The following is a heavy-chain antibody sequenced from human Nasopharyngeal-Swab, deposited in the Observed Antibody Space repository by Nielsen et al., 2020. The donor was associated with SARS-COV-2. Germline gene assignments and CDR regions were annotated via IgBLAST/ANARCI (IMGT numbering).Heavy chain of an antibody. CDR2: IYYSGST. Sequence: SDTLSLTCTVSGGSNSSGDYYWSWIRQPPGKGLEWIGYIYYSGSTYYNPSLKSRVTISVDTSKNQFSLKLSSVTAADTAVYYCARVFEAAAGLDYWGQGTLVTVSS. CDR1: GGSNSSGDYY. D-gene: IGHD6-13*01. CDR3: ARVFEAAAGLDY. J-gene: IGHJ4*02. V-gene: IGHV4-30-4*02.